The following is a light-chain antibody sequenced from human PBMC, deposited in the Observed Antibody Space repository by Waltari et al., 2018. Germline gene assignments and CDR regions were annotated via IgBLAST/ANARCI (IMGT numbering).Light chain of an antibody. Sequence: DIQKTQSPSTLSASVGDRVSLTCRTSQSIDNWLAWYHQKPRKAPKLLMAKTSLLDSGFPSRFSGSGSRTEVNLTITTLQPDDCATYYCQQYDNSWTFGQGTKVEIK. J-gene: IGKJ1*01. V-gene: IGKV1-5*03. CDR2: KTS. CDR1: QSIDNW. CDR3: QQYDNSWT.